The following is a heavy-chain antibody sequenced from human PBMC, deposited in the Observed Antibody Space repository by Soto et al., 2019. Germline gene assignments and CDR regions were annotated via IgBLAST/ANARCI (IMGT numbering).Heavy chain of an antibody. CDR2: IIPVFGTT. CDR1: GGTFSSFP. Sequence: SVKVSCKASGGTFSSFPINWLRQAPGQGLEWMGGIIPVFGTTKYAQKLQGRLTITADKSSQTVFMELSGLRFDDTAVYYCARYIAVSTAWFDPWGQGTRVTVSS. CDR3: ARYIAVSTAWFDP. D-gene: IGHD2-8*01. J-gene: IGHJ5*02. V-gene: IGHV1-69*06.